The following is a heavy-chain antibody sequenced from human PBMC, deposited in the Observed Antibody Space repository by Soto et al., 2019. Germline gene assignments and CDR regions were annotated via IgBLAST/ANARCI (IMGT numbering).Heavy chain of an antibody. V-gene: IGHV3-30*18. Sequence: QVQLVESGGGVVQPGRSLRLSCAASGFTFSSYGMHWVRQAPGKGLEWVAVISYDGSNKYYADSVKGRFTISRDNSKNTLYLQMNSLRAEDTAVYYCAKGVGGSGPPAGFDYWGQGTLVTVSS. CDR3: AKGVGGSGPPAGFDY. J-gene: IGHJ4*02. CDR1: GFTFSSYG. D-gene: IGHD3-10*01. CDR2: ISYDGSNK.